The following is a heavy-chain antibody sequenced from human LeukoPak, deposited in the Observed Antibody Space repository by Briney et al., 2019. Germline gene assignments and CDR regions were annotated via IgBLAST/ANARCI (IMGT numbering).Heavy chain of an antibody. CDR3: ATFAGVVPGVLLL. Sequence: GGSLRLSCVASGFTSSAFWMSWVRRPPGKGLEWVANIKKDGSEKEYVDSVKGRFSIFRDNAKNSVFPQMNSLRAEDTAVYYCATFAGVVPGVLLLWGKGTTVIVSS. V-gene: IGHV3-7*01. CDR1: GFTSSAFW. CDR2: IKKDGSEK. J-gene: IGHJ6*04. D-gene: IGHD2-2*01.